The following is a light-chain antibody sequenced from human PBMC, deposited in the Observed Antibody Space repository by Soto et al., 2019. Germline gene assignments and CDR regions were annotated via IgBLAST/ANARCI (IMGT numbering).Light chain of an antibody. V-gene: IGLV1-40*01. CDR2: GNS. CDR3: QSYDSSLGV. J-gene: IGLJ1*01. Sequence: QSVLTQPASVSGAPGQRVTISCTGSSSNIGAGYDVHWYQQLPGTAPKLLIYGNSNRPSGVPDRFSGSKSGTSASLAITGLQAEDEADYYCQSYDSSLGVFGTGTKVTVL. CDR1: SSNIGAGYD.